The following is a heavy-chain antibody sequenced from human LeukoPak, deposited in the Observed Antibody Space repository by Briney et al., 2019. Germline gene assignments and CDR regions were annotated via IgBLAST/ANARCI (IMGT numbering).Heavy chain of an antibody. D-gene: IGHD2-8*01. V-gene: IGHV3-7*01. Sequence: PGGSLRLSCAASGFTFSSYWMSWVRQAPGKGLEWVANIKQDGSDKYYVDSVKGRFTNSRDNAKNSLYLQMNSLRAEDTAVYYCARDSAVSSFDYWGQGTLVTVSS. J-gene: IGHJ4*02. CDR1: GFTFSSYW. CDR3: ARDSAVSSFDY. CDR2: IKQDGSDK.